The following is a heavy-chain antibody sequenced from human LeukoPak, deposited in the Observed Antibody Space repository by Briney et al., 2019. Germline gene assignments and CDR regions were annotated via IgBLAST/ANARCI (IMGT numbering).Heavy chain of an antibody. V-gene: IGHV4-59*08. D-gene: IGHD3-16*01. Sequence: PSETLSLTCTVSGGSISSYNWNWIRQPPGKGVEWIGHISESGSTNYSSSLENRVTLSLDTSKNEISLNLRSATVADTAVYYCARQDALGKYPPPYYMDVWGKGTTVIVS. CDR2: ISESGST. CDR3: ARQDALGKYPPPYYMDV. J-gene: IGHJ6*03. CDR1: GGSISSYN.